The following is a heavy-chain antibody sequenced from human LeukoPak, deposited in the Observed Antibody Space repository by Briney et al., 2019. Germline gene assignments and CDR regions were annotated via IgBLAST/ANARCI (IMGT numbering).Heavy chain of an antibody. V-gene: IGHV3-21*01. CDR3: ARVPRIVGYTSRELGHWYFDL. CDR1: GFTFSSYS. D-gene: IGHD6-13*01. CDR2: ISGSSSYI. Sequence: GGSLRLPCAASGFTFSSYSMNWVRQAPGKGLEWVSSISGSSSYIYYADSVKGRFTISRDNAKNSLYVQMNSLRAEDTAVYYCARVPRIVGYTSRELGHWYFDLWGRGTLVTVSS. J-gene: IGHJ2*01.